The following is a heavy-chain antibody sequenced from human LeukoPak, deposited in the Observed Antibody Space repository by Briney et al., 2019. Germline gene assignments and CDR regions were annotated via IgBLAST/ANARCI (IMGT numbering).Heavy chain of an antibody. CDR2: IYSGGST. Sequence: GGSLRLSCAASGFTVSSNYMSWVRQAPGKGLEWVSVIYSGGSTYYADSVKGGFTISRDNTKNSLYLQMNSLRAEDTAVYYCAITIGEHWGQGTLVTVSS. J-gene: IGHJ4*02. CDR1: GFTVSSNY. V-gene: IGHV3-53*01. D-gene: IGHD3-9*01. CDR3: AITIGEH.